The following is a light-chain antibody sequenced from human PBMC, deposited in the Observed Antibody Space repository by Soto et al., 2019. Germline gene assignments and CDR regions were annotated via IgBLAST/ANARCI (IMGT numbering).Light chain of an antibody. CDR2: KAS. Sequence: DVQMTQSPSTLSASVGDRVTITCRASQNIDNLLAWYQQTPGKAPKLLIYKASSLASGVPSRFSGGGSVTEFTLTISSLQPEDVATYYFQQYYFYPQTFGQGTKVEIK. CDR3: QQYYFYPQT. V-gene: IGKV1-5*03. CDR1: QNIDNL. J-gene: IGKJ1*01.